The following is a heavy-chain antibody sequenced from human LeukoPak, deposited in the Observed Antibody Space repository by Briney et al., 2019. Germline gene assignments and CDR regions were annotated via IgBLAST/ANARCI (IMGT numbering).Heavy chain of an antibody. Sequence: PGGSLRLSCTASEFRFSSYWMHWVRHVPGKGLVWVARINPDGSLRSFADSVKGRFTISRDNAINTLYLQMESLRPEDTGVYYCTREDYYGSGSYGWDYWGQGTLVSVSS. D-gene: IGHD3-10*01. CDR2: INPDGSLR. CDR3: TREDYYGSGSYGWDY. CDR1: EFRFSSYW. J-gene: IGHJ4*02. V-gene: IGHV3-74*01.